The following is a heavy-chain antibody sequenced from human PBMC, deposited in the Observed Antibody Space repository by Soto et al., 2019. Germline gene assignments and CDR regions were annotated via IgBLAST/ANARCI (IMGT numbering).Heavy chain of an antibody. J-gene: IGHJ4*02. D-gene: IGHD5-18*01. CDR3: VRDRYSYGSEGAK. CDR1: GGSIGSRGYS. V-gene: IGHV4-31*03. CDR2: IYHSGTT. Sequence: PSETLSLTCTVSGGSIGSRGYSWSWIRQHPGKGLEWIGYIYHSGTTYYKPSPKSRVIMSIDTSKNQFSLDLNSVTAADTAVYYCVRDRYSYGSEGAKWGQGTLVTVSS.